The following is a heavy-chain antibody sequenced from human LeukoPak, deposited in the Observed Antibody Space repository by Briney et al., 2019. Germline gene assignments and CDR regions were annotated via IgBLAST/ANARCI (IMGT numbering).Heavy chain of an antibody. D-gene: IGHD4-11*01. Sequence: PSETLSLTCTVSGGSTSSYYWSWIRQPPGKGLEWIGYIYYSGSTNYNPSLKSRVTISVDTSKNQFSLKLSSVTAADTAVYYCARATGGLPHYYYYMDVWGKGTTVTISS. J-gene: IGHJ6*03. CDR1: GGSTSSYY. V-gene: IGHV4-59*01. CDR2: IYYSGST. CDR3: ARATGGLPHYYYYMDV.